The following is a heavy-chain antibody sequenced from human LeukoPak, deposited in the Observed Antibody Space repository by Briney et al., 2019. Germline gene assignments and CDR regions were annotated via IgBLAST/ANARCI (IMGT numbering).Heavy chain of an antibody. CDR1: GFTFSSYE. CDR3: ARSPSYSSSWYPYYMDV. Sequence: GGSLRLSCAASGFTFSSYEMNWVRQAPGKGLEWVSYISSSGSTIYYADSVKGRFTISRDNAKNSLYPQMNSLRAEDTAVYYCARSPSYSSSWYPYYMDVWGKGTTVTISS. CDR2: ISSSGSTI. J-gene: IGHJ6*03. V-gene: IGHV3-48*03. D-gene: IGHD6-13*01.